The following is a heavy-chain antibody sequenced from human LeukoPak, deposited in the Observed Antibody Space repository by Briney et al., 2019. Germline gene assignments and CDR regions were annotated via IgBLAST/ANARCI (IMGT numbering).Heavy chain of an antibody. CDR3: AIQKRRHNWFDP. CDR1: GGSISSYY. J-gene: IGHJ5*02. V-gene: IGHV4-59*08. Sequence: SETLSLTCTVSGGSISSYYWTWIRQPPGKGLEWIGYIYNSGSTNYNPSLKSRVTISVRTSKNQFFLKVISANDADTAVYYCAIQKRRHNWFDPWGQGTLVTVSS. CDR2: IYNSGST.